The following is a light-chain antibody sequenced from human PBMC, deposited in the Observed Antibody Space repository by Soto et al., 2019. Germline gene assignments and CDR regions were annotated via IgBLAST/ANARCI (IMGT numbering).Light chain of an antibody. CDR3: QAWDSSVV. CDR1: KLGDKY. Sequence: SYELTQPPSVSVPPGQTASITCSGDKLGDKYACWYQQKPGQSPVLVMYQDNKRPSGIPERFSGSNSGNTATLTISGTQAMDEADYYCQAWDSSVVFGGGTKLTVL. J-gene: IGLJ2*01. V-gene: IGLV3-1*01. CDR2: QDN.